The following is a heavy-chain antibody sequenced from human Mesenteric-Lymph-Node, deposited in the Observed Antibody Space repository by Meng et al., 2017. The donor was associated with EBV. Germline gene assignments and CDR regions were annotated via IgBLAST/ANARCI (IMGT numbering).Heavy chain of an antibody. V-gene: IGHV4-34*01. CDR2: INHSGST. J-gene: IGHJ4*02. CDR3: ARGVRTVI. D-gene: IGHD4-17*01. CDR1: GGSFSGYY. Sequence: QVQLQQWGAGLLKPSETLSLTCAVYGGSFSGYYWSWIRQPPGKGLEWIGEINHSGSTNYNPSLKSRVTISVDTSKNQFSLKLSSVTAADTAVYYCARGVRTVIWGQGTLVTVSS.